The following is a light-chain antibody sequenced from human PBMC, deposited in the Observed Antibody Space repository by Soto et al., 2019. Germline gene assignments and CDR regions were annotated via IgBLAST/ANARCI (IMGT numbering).Light chain of an antibody. V-gene: IGKV3-15*01. CDR2: GAS. CDR1: QSVNNN. J-gene: IGKJ1*01. CDR3: QQYDRSCPWT. Sequence: VLTQTPATRSLSPGDRAHLSCRGSQSVNNNVAWYQQKPGQDPRLLIYGASTRATGIPARISGNGSGTEFTITISRREPEDDAVHYYQQYDRSCPWTFGQGTKVDIK.